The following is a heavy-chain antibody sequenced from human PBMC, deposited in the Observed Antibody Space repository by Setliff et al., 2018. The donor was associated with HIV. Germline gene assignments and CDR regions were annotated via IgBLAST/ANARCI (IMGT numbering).Heavy chain of an antibody. CDR1: GFTFSSYG. Sequence: SLRLSCAASGFTFSSYGMHWARQAPGKGLEWVALISYDGNIKHYADSVKGRFTISRDNSKNTLYVQMNSLRADDTAVYYCVRDLTTIVTRKVFDIWGQGTMVTVSS. CDR2: ISYDGNIK. D-gene: IGHD4-4*01. V-gene: IGHV3-30*04. J-gene: IGHJ3*02. CDR3: VRDLTTIVTRKVFDI.